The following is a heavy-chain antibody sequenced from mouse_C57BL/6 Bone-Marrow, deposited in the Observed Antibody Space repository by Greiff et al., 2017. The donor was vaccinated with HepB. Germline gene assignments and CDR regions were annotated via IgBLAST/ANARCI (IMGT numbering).Heavy chain of an antibody. CDR3: ARDPYGNYGYFDV. Sequence: EVNVVESGGGLVQSGRSLRLSCATSGFTFSDFYMEWVRQAPGKGLEWIAASRNKANDYTTEYSASVKGRFIVSRDTSQSILYLQMNALRAEDTAIYYCARDPYGNYGYFDVWGTGTTVTVSS. V-gene: IGHV7-1*01. CDR1: GFTFSDFY. J-gene: IGHJ1*03. CDR2: SRNKANDYTT. D-gene: IGHD2-1*01.